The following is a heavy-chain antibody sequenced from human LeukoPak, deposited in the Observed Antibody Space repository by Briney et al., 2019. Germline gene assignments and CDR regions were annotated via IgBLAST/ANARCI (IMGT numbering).Heavy chain of an antibody. CDR1: GFTFDDFT. CDR3: AKTAYDEYYFDL. V-gene: IGHV3-43*01. D-gene: IGHD2-21*01. Sequence: PGGSLRLSCAASGFTFDDFTMHWVRQAPGKGLEWVSIISWDSTTTNYADSVKGRFVISRDNSKGSLYLQMNSLRTEDTAFYYRAKTAYDEYYFDLRGQGTLVTVSS. CDR2: ISWDSTTT. J-gene: IGHJ4*02.